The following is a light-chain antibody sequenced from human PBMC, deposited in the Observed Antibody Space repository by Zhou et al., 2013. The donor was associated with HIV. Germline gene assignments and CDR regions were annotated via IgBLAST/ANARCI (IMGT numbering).Light chain of an antibody. Sequence: DIQMTQSPSTLSASVGDRVTITCRASQSISSWLAWYQQTPGKAPKLLIYKASSLESGVPLRFSGSGSGTEFSLTISSLQPDDSATYYCQQYYSSSRTFGPGTKVEIK. J-gene: IGKJ1*01. CDR2: KAS. CDR1: QSISSW. V-gene: IGKV1-5*03. CDR3: QQYYSSSRT.